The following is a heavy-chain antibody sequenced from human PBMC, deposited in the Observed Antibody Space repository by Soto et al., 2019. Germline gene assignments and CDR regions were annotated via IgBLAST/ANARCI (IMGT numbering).Heavy chain of an antibody. Sequence: SETLSLTCAVSGGSISSSNWWTWVRQAPGKGLEWIGEIYQSGTAHYNPSLKSRVTMSVEKSRNLFSLKLSSVTAADTAVYYCARGVVVVSRNNLLAPWGQGTLVTVSS. D-gene: IGHD2-15*01. V-gene: IGHV4-4*02. J-gene: IGHJ5*02. CDR2: IYQSGTA. CDR3: ARGVVVVSRNNLLAP. CDR1: GGSISSSNW.